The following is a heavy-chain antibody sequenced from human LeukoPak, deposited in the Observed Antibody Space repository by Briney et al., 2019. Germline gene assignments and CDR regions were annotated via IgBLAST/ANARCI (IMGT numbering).Heavy chain of an antibody. Sequence: PGGSLRLSCAVSGFTLSSYWMRWVSQAGGKGLEWVANIKEDGRKKNYVESAKGRFTISRHNAKTSLYLQMNSLRAEDTAVYHCARLGSSSSSYGGQGTLVTVSA. J-gene: IGHJ4*02. CDR2: IKEDGRKK. D-gene: IGHD6-6*01. V-gene: IGHV3-7*01. CDR3: ARLGSSSSSY. CDR1: GFTLSSYW.